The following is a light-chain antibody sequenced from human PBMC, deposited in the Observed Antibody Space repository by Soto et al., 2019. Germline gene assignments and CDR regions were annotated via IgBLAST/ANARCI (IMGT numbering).Light chain of an antibody. CDR2: AAS. J-gene: IGKJ2*01. CDR1: QGISSY. V-gene: IGKV1-9*01. CDR3: QQLNSYPYT. Sequence: LTQSPGTLSLSPGERATVSCRASQGISSYLAWYQQKPGKAPKLLIYAASTLQSGVPSRFSGSGSGTDFTLTISSLQPEDFATYYCQQLNSYPYTFGQGTKLEIK.